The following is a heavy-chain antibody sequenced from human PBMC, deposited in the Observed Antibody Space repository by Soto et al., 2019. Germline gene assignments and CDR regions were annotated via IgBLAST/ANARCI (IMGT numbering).Heavy chain of an antibody. J-gene: IGHJ3*02. Sequence: SVKVSCKASGGTFSSYAISWVRQAPGQGLEWMGGIIPIFGTANYAQKFQGGVTITADESTSTAYMELSSLRSEDTAVYYCARVGVDTAMVTIYDAFDIWGQGTMVTVSS. CDR1: GGTFSSYA. CDR3: ARVGVDTAMVTIYDAFDI. V-gene: IGHV1-69*13. CDR2: IIPIFGTA. D-gene: IGHD5-18*01.